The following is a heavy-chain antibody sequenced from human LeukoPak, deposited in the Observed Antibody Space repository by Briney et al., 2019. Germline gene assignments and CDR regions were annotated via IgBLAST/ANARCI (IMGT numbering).Heavy chain of an antibody. D-gene: IGHD3-10*01. CDR1: GGSISSYY. CDR3: AAVGSRRYYFDY. CDR2: IYYSGST. V-gene: IGHV4-59*01. Sequence: PSETLSLTCTVSGGSISSYYWSWIRQPPGKGLEWIGYIYYSGSTNYNPSLKGRVTISVDTSKNQFSLKLSSVTAADTAVYYCAAVGSRRYYFDYWGQGTLVTVSS. J-gene: IGHJ4*02.